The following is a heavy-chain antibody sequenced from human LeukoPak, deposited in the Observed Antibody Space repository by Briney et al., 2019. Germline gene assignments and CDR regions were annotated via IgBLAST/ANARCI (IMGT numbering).Heavy chain of an antibody. J-gene: IGHJ4*02. CDR2: IGAYNGNT. V-gene: IGHV1-18*01. CDR3: ARDAYDYVWGSYRSPLDY. CDR1: GYTFTSYG. Sequence: ASVKVSCKASGYTFTSYGISWVRQAPGQGLEWMGWIGAYNGNTNYAQKLQGRVTMTTDTSTSTAYMELRSLRSDDTAVYYCARDAYDYVWGSYRSPLDYWGQGTLVTVSS. D-gene: IGHD3-16*02.